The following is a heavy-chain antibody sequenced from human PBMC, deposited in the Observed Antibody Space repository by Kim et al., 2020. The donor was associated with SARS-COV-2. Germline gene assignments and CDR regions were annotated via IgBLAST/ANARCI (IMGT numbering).Heavy chain of an antibody. D-gene: IGHD3-10*01. Sequence: SETLSLTCTVSGGSISSGGYYWSWIRQHPGKGLEWIGYIYYSGSTYYNPSLKSRVTISVDTSKNQFSLKLSSVTAADTAVYYCARDGYGSYFDLWGRGTLVTVSS. CDR2: IYYSGST. CDR3: ARDGYGSYFDL. CDR1: GGSISSGGYY. V-gene: IGHV4-31*03. J-gene: IGHJ2*01.